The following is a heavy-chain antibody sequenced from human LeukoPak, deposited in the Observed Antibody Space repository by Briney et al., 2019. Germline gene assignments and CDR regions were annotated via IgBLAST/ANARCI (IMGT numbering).Heavy chain of an antibody. CDR1: GFTFSSYS. CDR2: ISYDGSNK. CDR3: AKDRYCSSTSCPLDY. D-gene: IGHD2-2*01. Sequence: GGSLRLSCAASGFTFSSYSMNWVRQAPGKGLEWVAVISYDGSNKYYADSVKGRFTISRDNSKNTLYLQMNSLRAEDTAVYYCAKDRYCSSTSCPLDYWGQGTLVTVSS. V-gene: IGHV3-30*18. J-gene: IGHJ4*02.